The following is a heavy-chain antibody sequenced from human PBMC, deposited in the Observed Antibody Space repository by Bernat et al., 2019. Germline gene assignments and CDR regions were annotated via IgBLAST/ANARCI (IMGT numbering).Heavy chain of an antibody. V-gene: IGHV3-53*01. CDR3: ARDLRVYGDYYDAFDI. D-gene: IGHD4-17*01. Sequence: EVQLVGSGGGLIQPGGSLRLSCAASGFTVSNNYMSWVRQAPGKGLEWVPVIYSGGSTYYADSVKGRFTISRDTSKNTLYLQMNSLRAEDTAVYYCARDLRVYGDYYDAFDIWGQGTMVTVSS. J-gene: IGHJ3*02. CDR1: GFTVSNNY. CDR2: IYSGGST.